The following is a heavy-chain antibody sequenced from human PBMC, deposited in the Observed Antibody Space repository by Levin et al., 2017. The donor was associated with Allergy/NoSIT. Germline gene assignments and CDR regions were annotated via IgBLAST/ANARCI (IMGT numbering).Heavy chain of an antibody. CDR3: ARDGSEQQLVGGAFDI. J-gene: IGHJ3*02. V-gene: IGHV4-34*01. Sequence: KSSETLSLTCAVYGGSFSGYYWSWIRQPPGKGLEWIGEINHSGSTNYNPSLKSRVTISVDTSKNQFSLKLSSVTAADTAVYYCARDGSEQQLVGGAFDIWGQGTMVTVSS. CDR1: GGSFSGYY. D-gene: IGHD6-13*01. CDR2: INHSGST.